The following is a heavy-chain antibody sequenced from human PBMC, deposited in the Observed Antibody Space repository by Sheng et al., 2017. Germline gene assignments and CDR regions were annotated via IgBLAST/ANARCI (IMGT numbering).Heavy chain of an antibody. J-gene: IGHJ5*02. Sequence: EVQLMESGGGLVQPGGSLRLSCADSGFTFGTYTMTWVRQAPGKGPEWVSAISDTGGASSYADSVKGRFTISRDNAKNTLSLQMNSLTVEDAAVYFCVRDLQEPYRGLNRGWFDAWGQGTLVTVSS. V-gene: IGHV3-23*01. CDR1: GFTFGTYT. D-gene: IGHD3-10*01. CDR2: ISDTGGAS. CDR3: VRDLQEPYRGLNRGWFDA.